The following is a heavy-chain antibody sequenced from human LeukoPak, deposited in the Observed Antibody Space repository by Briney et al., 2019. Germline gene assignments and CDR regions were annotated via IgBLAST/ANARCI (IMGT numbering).Heavy chain of an antibody. CDR3: AREKSGSYYEAIVRHDAFDI. Sequence: SQTLSLTCTVSGGSISSGSYYWSWIRQPAGKGLEWIGRIYTSGSTNYNPSLKSRVTISVDTSKNQFSLKLSSVTAADTAVYYCAREKSGSYYEAIVRHDAFDIWGQGTMVTVSS. CDR2: IYTSGST. CDR1: GGSISSGSYY. J-gene: IGHJ3*02. D-gene: IGHD1-26*01. V-gene: IGHV4-61*02.